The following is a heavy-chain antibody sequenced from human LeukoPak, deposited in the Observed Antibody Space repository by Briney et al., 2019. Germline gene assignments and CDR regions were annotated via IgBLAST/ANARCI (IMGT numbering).Heavy chain of an antibody. V-gene: IGHV3-21*01. J-gene: IGHJ4*02. Sequence: GGSLRLSCAASGFTFSSYGMHWVRQAPGKGLGWVSSISSSSSYIYYADSVKGRFTISRDNAKNSLYLQMNSLRAEDTAVYYCARGRQGVSAAIGGYWGQGTLVTVSS. CDR2: ISSSSSYI. CDR3: ARGRQGVSAAIGGY. CDR1: GFTFSSYG. D-gene: IGHD2-2*01.